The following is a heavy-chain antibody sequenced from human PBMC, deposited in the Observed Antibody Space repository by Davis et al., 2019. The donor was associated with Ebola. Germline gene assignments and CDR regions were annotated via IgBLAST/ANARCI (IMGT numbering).Heavy chain of an antibody. CDR1: GFTFSNYG. Sequence: GESLKISCAASGFTFSNYGMHWVRQAPGKGLEWVSYISSSSSTIYYADSVKGRFTISRDNAKNSLYLQMNSLRAEDTAVYYCLGKVPAANYYYYGMDVWGQGTTVTVSS. CDR2: ISSSSSTI. D-gene: IGHD2-2*01. J-gene: IGHJ6*02. V-gene: IGHV3-48*04. CDR3: LGKVPAANYYYYGMDV.